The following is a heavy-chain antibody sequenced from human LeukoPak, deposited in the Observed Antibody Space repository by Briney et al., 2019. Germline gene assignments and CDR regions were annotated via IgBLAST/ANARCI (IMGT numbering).Heavy chain of an antibody. CDR3: ARNCVDIVAATGGRWFGP. CDR2: INHSGST. Sequence: SETLSLTCGVYGGSFSGYYWSWIRQPPGKGLEWIGEINHSGSTNYNPSLKSRVTISVDTSKNQFSLKLSSVTAADTAVYYCARNCVDIVAATGGRWFGPWGQGTQVTVSS. CDR1: GGSFSGYY. V-gene: IGHV4-34*01. J-gene: IGHJ5*02. D-gene: IGHD5-12*01.